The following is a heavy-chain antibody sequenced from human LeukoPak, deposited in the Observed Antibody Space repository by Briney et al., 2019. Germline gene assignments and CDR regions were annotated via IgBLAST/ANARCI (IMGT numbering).Heavy chain of an antibody. CDR1: GYTFTSYG. CDR3: ARDRSMYDFWSGYYPIDY. CDR2: ISAYNGNT. J-gene: IGHJ4*02. D-gene: IGHD3-3*01. V-gene: IGHV1-18*01. Sequence: ASVKVSRKASGYTFTSYGISWVRQAPGQGLEWMGWISAYNGNTNYAQKLQGRVTMTTDTSTSTAYMELRSLRSDDTAVYYCARDRSMYDFWSGYYPIDYWGQGTLVTVSS.